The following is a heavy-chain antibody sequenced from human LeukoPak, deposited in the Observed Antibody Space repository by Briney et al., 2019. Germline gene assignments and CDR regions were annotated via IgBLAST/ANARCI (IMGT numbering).Heavy chain of an antibody. J-gene: IGHJ1*01. V-gene: IGHV1-18*01. CDR2: ISAYNGNT. CDR1: GYIFTSYG. D-gene: IGHD6-19*01. CDR3: AREVAVTGFIEEGYFQH. Sequence: GASVKVSCKASGYIFTSYGISWVRQAPGQGLEWMGWISAYNGNTNYAQKLQGRVTMTTDTSTSTAYMELRSLRSDDTAVYYCAREVAVTGFIEEGYFQHCGQGNLVTVSS.